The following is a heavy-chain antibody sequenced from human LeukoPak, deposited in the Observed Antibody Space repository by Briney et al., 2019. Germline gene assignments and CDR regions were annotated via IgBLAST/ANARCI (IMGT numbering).Heavy chain of an antibody. CDR2: IYYSGST. J-gene: IGHJ3*02. V-gene: IGHV4-59*08. CDR1: GGSISSYY. CDR3: ARHRVEWLLHSADDAFDI. Sequence: PSETLSLTCTVSGGSISSYYWSWIRQPPGKGLEWIGYIYYSGSTNYNPPLKSRVTISVDMSKNQFSLKLSSVTAADTAVYYCARHRVEWLLHSADDAFDIWGQGTMVTVSS. D-gene: IGHD3-22*01.